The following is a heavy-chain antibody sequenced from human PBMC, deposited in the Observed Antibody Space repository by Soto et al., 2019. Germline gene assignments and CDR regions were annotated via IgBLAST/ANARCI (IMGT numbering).Heavy chain of an antibody. Sequence: SVSGGSIMDYYWSLIRQPAGKGLEWIGRISSGGSTNYNPSLKSRVTMSVDTSKNQFSLKLSSVTAADTAVYYCARDSGSYYLFGYWGQGTLVTVP. CDR1: GGSIMDYY. D-gene: IGHD1-26*01. J-gene: IGHJ4*02. CDR3: ARDSGSYYLFGY. V-gene: IGHV4-4*07. CDR2: ISSGGST.